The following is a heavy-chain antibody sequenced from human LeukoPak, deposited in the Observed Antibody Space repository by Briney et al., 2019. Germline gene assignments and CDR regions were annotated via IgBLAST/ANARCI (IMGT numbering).Heavy chain of an antibody. Sequence: GGSLRLSCVAAGFTFSDRYMSWIRQAPGKGMEWVAYISPSADNIHYADSVKGRFTISRDNARNSLFLQMNGLKAEDTAVYYCVTESGWLFDYWGQGTLVTVSS. CDR3: VTESGWLFDY. V-gene: IGHV3-11*04. CDR2: ISPSADNI. CDR1: GFTFSDRY. D-gene: IGHD5-12*01. J-gene: IGHJ4*02.